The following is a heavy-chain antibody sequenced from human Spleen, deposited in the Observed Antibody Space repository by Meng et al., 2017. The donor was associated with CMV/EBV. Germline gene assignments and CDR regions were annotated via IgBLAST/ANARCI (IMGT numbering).Heavy chain of an antibody. CDR1: GYTFANYG. CDR2: ITAYNGNT. V-gene: IGHV1-18*01. D-gene: IGHD6-6*01. CDR3: ARPGIAARRTHPNYYYYGMDV. J-gene: IGHJ6*02. Sequence: ASVKVSCKASGYTFANYGITWVRQAPGQGLEWMGWITAYNGNTNYAQKFQGRVTITTDESTSTAYMELSSLRSEDTAVYYCARPGIAARRTHPNYYYYGMDVWGQGTTVTVSS.